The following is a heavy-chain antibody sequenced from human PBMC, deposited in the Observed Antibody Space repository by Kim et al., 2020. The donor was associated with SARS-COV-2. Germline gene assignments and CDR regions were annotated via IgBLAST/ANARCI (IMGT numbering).Heavy chain of an antibody. J-gene: IGHJ4*02. CDR3: ARASLVGGTGY. D-gene: IGHD1-26*01. CDR2: ISSSGSTI. CDR1: GFTFSSYE. Sequence: GGSLRLSCAASGFTFSSYEMNWVRQAPGKGLEWVSYISSSGSTIYYADSVKGRFTISRDNAKNSLYLQMNSLRAEDTAVYYCARASLVGGTGYWGQGTLVTVSS. V-gene: IGHV3-48*03.